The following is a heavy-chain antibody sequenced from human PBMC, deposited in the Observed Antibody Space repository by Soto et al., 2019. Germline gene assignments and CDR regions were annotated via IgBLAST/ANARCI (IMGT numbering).Heavy chain of an antibody. CDR3: ARDRGSGWPYDAFDI. J-gene: IGHJ3*02. V-gene: IGHV3-30-3*01. Sequence: ESGGGVVQPGRSLRLSCAASGFTFSSYAMHWVRQAPGKGLEWVAVISYDGSNKYYADSVKGRFTISRDNSKNTLYLQMNSLRAEDTAVYYCARDRGSGWPYDAFDIWGQGTMVTVSS. CDR2: ISYDGSNK. CDR1: GFTFSSYA. D-gene: IGHD6-19*01.